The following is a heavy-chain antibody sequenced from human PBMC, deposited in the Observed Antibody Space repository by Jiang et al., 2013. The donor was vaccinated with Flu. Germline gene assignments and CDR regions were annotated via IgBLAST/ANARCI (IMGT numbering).Heavy chain of an antibody. CDR1: GFTFSNAW. Sequence: GGSLRLSCAASGFTFSNAWMSWVRQAPGRGWSGLAVLKAKTDGGTTDYAAPVKGRFTISRDDSKNTLYLQMNSLKTEDTAVYYCTTDLRVVVVAATQEGLYFDYWGQGTLVTVSS. CDR3: TTDLRVVVVAATQEGLYFDY. D-gene: IGHD2-15*01. V-gene: IGHV3-15*01. J-gene: IGHJ4*02. CDR2: LKAKTDGGTT.